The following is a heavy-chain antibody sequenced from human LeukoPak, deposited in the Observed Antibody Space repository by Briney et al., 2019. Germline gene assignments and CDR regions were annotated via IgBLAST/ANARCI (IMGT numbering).Heavy chain of an antibody. V-gene: IGHV4-34*01. D-gene: IGHD1-26*01. Sequence: PSETLSLTCAVYGGSFSGYYWSWIRQPPGKGLEWIGEINHSGSTNYNPSLKSRVTISVDTSKNQFSLKLSSVTAADTAVYYCARGSVLYSGSYYALWVRAFDIWGQGTMVTVSS. CDR2: INHSGST. CDR3: ARGSVLYSGSYYALWVRAFDI. CDR1: GGSFSGYY. J-gene: IGHJ3*02.